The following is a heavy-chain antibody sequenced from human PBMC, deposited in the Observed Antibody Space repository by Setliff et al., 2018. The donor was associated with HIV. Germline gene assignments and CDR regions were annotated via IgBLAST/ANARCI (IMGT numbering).Heavy chain of an antibody. CDR2: IYYNGNA. D-gene: IGHD4-17*01. CDR1: GGSMRSSGYS. J-gene: IGHJ4*02. Sequence: SETLSLTCAVSGGSMRSSGYSWTWIRQAPGKGLEWVGYIYYNGNAYYNPSLKSRVTISVDPSNNQFSLKLTSVTAADTAMYYCASFFVTTVTNQDYWGQGTPVTVSS. CDR3: ASFFVTTVTNQDY. V-gene: IGHV4-30-2*01.